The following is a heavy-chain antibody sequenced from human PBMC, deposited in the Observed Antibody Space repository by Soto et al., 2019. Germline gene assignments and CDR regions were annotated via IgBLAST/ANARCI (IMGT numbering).Heavy chain of an antibody. V-gene: IGHV1-69*15. CDR1: GGTFYTYT. D-gene: IGHD5-18*01. CDR2: ITPIYPTT. J-gene: IGHJ4*02. Sequence: QVQLVQSGAEVRKPGSSVQVSCKASGGTFYTYTFSWVRQAPGQGLEWMGSITPIYPTTNYADKFQGRLTVTADGSTNTAYMELNSLTSEDTAVYYCARIPRYSFPTSDDLDSWGQGTLVTVSS. CDR3: ARIPRYSFPTSDDLDS.